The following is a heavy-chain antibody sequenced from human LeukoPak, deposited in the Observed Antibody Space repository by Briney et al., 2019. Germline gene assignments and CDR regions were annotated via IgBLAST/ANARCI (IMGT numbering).Heavy chain of an antibody. CDR3: ARGRGVDIVATIIGY. V-gene: IGHV1-8*01. D-gene: IGHD5-12*01. CDR1: GYTFTSYD. Sequence: GASVKVSGKASGYTFTSYDINWVRQATGQGLEWMGWMNPNSGNTGYAQKFQGRVTMTRNTSISTAYMELSSLRSEDTAVYYCARGRGVDIVATIIGYWVQGTLVTVSS. J-gene: IGHJ4*02. CDR2: MNPNSGNT.